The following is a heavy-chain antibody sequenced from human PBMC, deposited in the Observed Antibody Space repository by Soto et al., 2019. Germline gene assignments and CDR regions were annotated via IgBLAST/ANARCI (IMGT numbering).Heavy chain of an antibody. V-gene: IGHV4-34*01. D-gene: IGHD2-2*01. CDR2: INHSGST. Sequence: QVQLQQWGAGLLKPSETLSLTCAVYGGSFSGYYWSWIRQPPGKGLEWIGEINHSGSTNYNPSLKSRVTISVDTSKNQFSLKLSSVTAADTAVYYCARSRGEPGFSTSRVFDYWGQGTLVTVSS. J-gene: IGHJ4*02. CDR1: GGSFSGYY. CDR3: ARSRGEPGFSTSRVFDY.